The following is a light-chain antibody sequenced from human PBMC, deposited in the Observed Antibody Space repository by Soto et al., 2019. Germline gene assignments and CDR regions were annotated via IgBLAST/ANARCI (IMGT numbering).Light chain of an antibody. CDR3: QQLDLYPST. CDR1: QDTNSF. CDR2: AAT. Sequence: IQVTQSPSSLSASVGDRVTITCRASQDTNSFLAWYQQKPGKAPNLLIYAATSLQSVVPLRFSGSGSGTEFTLTIISLQSEDFATYYCQQLDLYPSTFGGGTKVEI. V-gene: IGKV1-9*01. J-gene: IGKJ4*01.